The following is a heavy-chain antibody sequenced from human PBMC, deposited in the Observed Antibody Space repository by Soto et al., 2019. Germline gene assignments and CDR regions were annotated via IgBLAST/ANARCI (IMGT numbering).Heavy chain of an antibody. D-gene: IGHD3-3*01. V-gene: IGHV1-8*01. Sequence: ASVKVSCKASGHTFTSYDINWVRQATGQGLEWMGWMNPNSGNTGYAQKFQGRVTMTRNTSISTAYMELSSLRSEDTAVYYCARQYVLRFLEWSTYYYYYMDVWGKGTTVTVSS. J-gene: IGHJ6*03. CDR2: MNPNSGNT. CDR3: ARQYVLRFLEWSTYYYYYMDV. CDR1: GHTFTSYD.